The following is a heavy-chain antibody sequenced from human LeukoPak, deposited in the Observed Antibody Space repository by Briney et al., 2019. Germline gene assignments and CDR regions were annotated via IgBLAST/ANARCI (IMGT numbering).Heavy chain of an antibody. D-gene: IGHD3-22*01. CDR1: GFTFSRSA. CDR3: AKDGLYYVGSEHVYYFDS. CDR2: IIYSGSAT. Sequence: GGSLRLSCAASGFTFSRSAMTWVRQGPGTGLEFVASIIYSGSATYYADSVKGRFTISRDNSKNTLYLQMNSLRAEDTALYYCAKDGLYYVGSEHVYYFDSWGQGTLVTVSS. V-gene: IGHV3-23*01. J-gene: IGHJ4*02.